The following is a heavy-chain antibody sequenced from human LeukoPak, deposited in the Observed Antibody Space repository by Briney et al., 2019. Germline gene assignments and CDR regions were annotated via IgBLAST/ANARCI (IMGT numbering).Heavy chain of an antibody. CDR1: GFTFDDYA. D-gene: IGHD3-10*01. CDR3: AKDTFGLLWFGES. J-gene: IGHJ5*02. V-gene: IGHV3-9*01. CDR2: ISWNSGSI. Sequence: GGSLRLSCAASGFTFDDYATHWVRQAPGKGLEWVSGISWNSGSIGYADSVKGRFTISRDNAKNSLYLQMNSLRAEDTALYYCAKDTFGLLWFGESWGQGTLVTVSS.